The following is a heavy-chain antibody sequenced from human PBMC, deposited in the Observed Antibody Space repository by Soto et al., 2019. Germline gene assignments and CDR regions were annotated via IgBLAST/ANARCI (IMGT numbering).Heavy chain of an antibody. V-gene: IGHV1-69*02. Sequence: QVKLVQSGAEVRKPGSSVRVSCKTSGATLSNQIIGWVRQAPGQGLEWMGRIIPILGIPNHSQRFQDRLTITADRSTSTVHMELSSLRSEDTAMYFCARGGAVDYGDYNTWGQGTLVTVSS. CDR2: IIPILGIP. CDR3: ARGGAVDYGDYNT. D-gene: IGHD4-17*01. CDR1: GATLSNQI. J-gene: IGHJ5*02.